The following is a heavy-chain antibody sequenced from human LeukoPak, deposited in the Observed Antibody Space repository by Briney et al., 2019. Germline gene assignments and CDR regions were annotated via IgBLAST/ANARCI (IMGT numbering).Heavy chain of an antibody. CDR3: AIYCSSTSCIGGY. Sequence: SETLSLTCAVYGVSFSGHYWSWIRQPLGKRLEWIGEINHSGSTNFNPSLKSRVTISVDTSKNQFSLRLSSVTAADTAVYYCAIYCSSTSCIGGYWGQGTLVTVSS. V-gene: IGHV4-34*01. CDR2: INHSGST. J-gene: IGHJ4*02. D-gene: IGHD2-2*01. CDR1: GVSFSGHY.